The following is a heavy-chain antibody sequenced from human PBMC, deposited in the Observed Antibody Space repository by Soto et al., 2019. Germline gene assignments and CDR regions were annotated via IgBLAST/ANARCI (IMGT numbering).Heavy chain of an antibody. J-gene: IGHJ5*02. CDR2: IYYSGST. D-gene: IGHD6-6*01. V-gene: IGHV4-59*01. Sequence: SETLSLTCTVSCGSISSYYWSWIRQPPGKGLEWIGYIYYSGSTNYNPSLKSRVTISVDTSKNQFSLKLSSVTAADTAVYYCARSYSSYNWFDPWGQGTPVTVSS. CDR3: ARSYSSYNWFDP. CDR1: CGSISSYY.